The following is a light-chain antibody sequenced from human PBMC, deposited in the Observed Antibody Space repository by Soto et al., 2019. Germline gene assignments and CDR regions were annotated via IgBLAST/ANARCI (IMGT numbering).Light chain of an antibody. Sequence: EIVLTQSPGTVSLSPGERATLSCRASQSVSNNYLAWYQQKPGQAPRLLIYGASTRATGIPARFSGTGSGTDFTLTVSSLQSEDFAVYYCQQYDNWPQTFGQGTKVDNK. CDR2: GAS. J-gene: IGKJ1*01. CDR1: QSVSNN. CDR3: QQYDNWPQT. V-gene: IGKV3-15*01.